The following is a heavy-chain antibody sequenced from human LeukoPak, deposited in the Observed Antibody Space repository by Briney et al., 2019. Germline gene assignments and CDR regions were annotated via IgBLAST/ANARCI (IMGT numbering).Heavy chain of an antibody. Sequence: PGGSLRLSCAASEFTFSSYSMNWVRQAPGKGLEWVSYISRSSSTIYYADSVKGRFTISRDNAKNSLYLQMNSLRAEDTAVYYCARDFGGFPLDYWGQGTLVTVSS. J-gene: IGHJ4*02. CDR2: ISRSSSTI. V-gene: IGHV3-48*01. D-gene: IGHD4-23*01. CDR1: EFTFSSYS. CDR3: ARDFGGFPLDY.